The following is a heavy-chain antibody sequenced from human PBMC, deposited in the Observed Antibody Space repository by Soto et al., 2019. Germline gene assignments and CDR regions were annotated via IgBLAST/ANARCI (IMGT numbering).Heavy chain of an antibody. CDR3: AREPLSGYDSGFDY. D-gene: IGHD5-12*01. Sequence: QVQLQESGPGLVKASRTLSLTCTVSGGSISSGDYYWSWIRQPPGKGLEWIGYIYYSGSTYYNPSLKSRVTISVDTSKNQFSLKLSSVTAADTAVYYCAREPLSGYDSGFDYWGQGTLVTVSS. V-gene: IGHV4-30-4*01. CDR1: GGSISSGDYY. J-gene: IGHJ4*02. CDR2: IYYSGST.